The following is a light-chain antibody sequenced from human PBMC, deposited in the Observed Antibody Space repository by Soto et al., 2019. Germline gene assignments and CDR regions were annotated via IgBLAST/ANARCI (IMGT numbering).Light chain of an antibody. Sequence: EIVMTQSPATLSVSPGERVTLSCRASQSVSSNLGWYQQKPGQAPRLLIYGASTRATGIPARFSGSGSGTDFTLTISSLQSEDFAVYYCQQYNNWPPLTFDGGTKVEIK. CDR2: GAS. J-gene: IGKJ4*01. V-gene: IGKV3-15*01. CDR3: QQYNNWPPLT. CDR1: QSVSSN.